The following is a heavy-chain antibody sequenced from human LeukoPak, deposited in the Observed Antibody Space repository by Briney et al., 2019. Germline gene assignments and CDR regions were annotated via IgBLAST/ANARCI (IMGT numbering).Heavy chain of an antibody. J-gene: IGHJ6*04. CDR1: GFTFSSYE. Sequence: AGSLRLSCAASGFTFSSYEMNWVRQAPGKGLEWVSYISSSGSTIYYADSVKGRFTISRDNAKNSLYLQMNSLRAEDTAVYYCAELGITMIGGVWGKGTTVTISS. D-gene: IGHD3-10*02. V-gene: IGHV3-48*03. CDR3: AELGITMIGGV. CDR2: ISSSGSTI.